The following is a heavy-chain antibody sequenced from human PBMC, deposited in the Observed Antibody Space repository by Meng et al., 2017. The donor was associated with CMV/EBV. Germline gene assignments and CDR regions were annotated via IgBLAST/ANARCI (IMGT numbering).Heavy chain of an antibody. V-gene: IGHV3-30*02. CDR2: ILYDGSTQ. D-gene: IGHD3-22*01. J-gene: IGHJ3*02. CDR1: GFTFSSYG. Sequence: LSLTCAASGFTFSSYGMHWVRQAPGKGLEWVAFILYDGSTQYYADSVKGRFTISRDNSKNTLFLQMNSLRPEDTGVYYCAKVPHYSDGPRDTFNIWGQGTLVTVSS. CDR3: AKVPHYSDGPRDTFNI.